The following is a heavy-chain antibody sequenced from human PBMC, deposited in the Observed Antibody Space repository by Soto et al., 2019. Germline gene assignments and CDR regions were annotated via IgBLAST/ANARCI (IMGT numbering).Heavy chain of an antibody. V-gene: IGHV1-18*04. Sequence: QVQLVQSGAEVKKPGASVKVSCKASGYTFTSYGISWVRQAPGQGLEWMGWISAYNGNTNYAQKLQGRVTMTTDTSTSTANMERRSLRSDDTAVYYSARDPAYQPLLYEGDYFDYWGQGTLVTVSS. CDR1: GYTFTSYG. CDR3: ARDPAYQPLLYEGDYFDY. J-gene: IGHJ4*02. CDR2: ISAYNGNT. D-gene: IGHD2-2*02.